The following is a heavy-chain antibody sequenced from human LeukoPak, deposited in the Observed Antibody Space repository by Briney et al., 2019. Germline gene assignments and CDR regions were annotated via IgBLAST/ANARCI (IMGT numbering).Heavy chain of an antibody. CDR3: ARVYDWDYGMDV. D-gene: IGHD3-16*01. CDR2: IYSGGST. J-gene: IGHJ6*02. CDR1: GFTYSSYW. V-gene: IGHV3-53*01. Sequence: PGGSLRLSCAASGFTYSSYWMSWVRQAPGKGLEWVSVIYSGGSTYYADSVKGRFTISRDNSKNTLYLQMNSLRAEDTAVYYCARVYDWDYGMDVWGQGTTVTVSS.